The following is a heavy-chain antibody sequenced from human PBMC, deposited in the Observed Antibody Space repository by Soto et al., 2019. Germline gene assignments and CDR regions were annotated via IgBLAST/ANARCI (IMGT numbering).Heavy chain of an antibody. J-gene: IGHJ5*02. CDR2: INAGNGNT. CDR1: GYTFTSYA. CDR3: ASNILDRFYPFDP. V-gene: IGHV1-3*01. Sequence: ASMKVSCKASGYTFTSYAMHWVRQAPGQRLEWMGWINAGNGNTKYSQRFQGRVTITRDTSASTAYMELSSLRSEDTAVYYCASNILDRFYPFDPWGQGTLVTVSS. D-gene: IGHD2-2*03.